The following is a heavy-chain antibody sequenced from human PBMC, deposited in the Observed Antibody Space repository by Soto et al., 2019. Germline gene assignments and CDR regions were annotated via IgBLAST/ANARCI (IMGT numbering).Heavy chain of an antibody. CDR1: GFTFSSYG. CDR3: ARSIGYCSSTSCYTGERYYYYGMDV. D-gene: IGHD2-2*02. CDR2: IWYDGSNK. Sequence: TGGSLRLSCAASGFTFSSYGMHWVRQAPGKGLEWVAVIWYDGSNKYYADSVKGRFTISRDNSKNTLYLQMNSLRAEDTAVYYCARSIGYCSSTSCYTGERYYYYGMDVWGQGTTVTVSS. J-gene: IGHJ6*02. V-gene: IGHV3-33*01.